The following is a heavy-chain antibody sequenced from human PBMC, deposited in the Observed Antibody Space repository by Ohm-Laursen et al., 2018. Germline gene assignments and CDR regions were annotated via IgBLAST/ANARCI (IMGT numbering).Heavy chain of an antibody. V-gene: IGHV3-23*01. CDR3: AKLPLWFGDLPFSMDV. J-gene: IGHJ6*01. D-gene: IGHD3-10*01. CDR2: ISNSGGST. Sequence: SLRLSCTASGFTFSSYAMSWVRQAPGKGLEWVSTISNSGGSTYYADSVKGRFTISRDNSKNTLYLQMNNLRAEDTAVYYCAKLPLWFGDLPFSMDVWGQGTTVTVSS. CDR1: GFTFSSYA.